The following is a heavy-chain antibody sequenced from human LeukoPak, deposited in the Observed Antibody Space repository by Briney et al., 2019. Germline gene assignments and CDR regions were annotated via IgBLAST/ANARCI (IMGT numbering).Heavy chain of an antibody. J-gene: IGHJ4*02. CDR2: TSYDGSSE. Sequence: GGSLRLSCAASGLTFSDYVLYWVRQAPGKGLEWVAVTSYDGSSEYYTDSVKGRFTVSRDNSRSTLYLQMNSLRVEDTGVYYCARALSQGAGAAVPSDYWGQGTLVTVSS. D-gene: IGHD2-2*01. V-gene: IGHV3-30-3*01. CDR1: GLTFSDYV. CDR3: ARALSQGAGAAVPSDY.